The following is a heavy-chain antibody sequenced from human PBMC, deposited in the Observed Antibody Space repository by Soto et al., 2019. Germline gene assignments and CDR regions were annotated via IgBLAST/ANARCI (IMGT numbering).Heavy chain of an antibody. J-gene: IGHJ4*02. CDR1: GGSINTYY. CDR3: TRGGGDF. V-gene: IGHV4-59*01. CDR2: IYYSGSDSEST. D-gene: IGHD6-25*01. Sequence: QVQLQESGPGLVKPSETLSLTCTVSGGSINTYYWSWIRQPPGKGLEWIGYIYYSGSDSESTNYIPSLKSRVTISVDTSKNQFSLRLTSVTAADTAVYFCTRGGGDFWGQGTLVTVSS.